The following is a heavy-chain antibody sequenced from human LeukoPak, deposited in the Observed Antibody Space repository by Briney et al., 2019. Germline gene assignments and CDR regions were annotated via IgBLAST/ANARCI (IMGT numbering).Heavy chain of an antibody. J-gene: IGHJ3*02. CDR1: GFTFSSYG. CDR3: AREGGVVAFDI. V-gene: IGHV3-48*01. CDR2: ISSSSSTI. D-gene: IGHD1-26*01. Sequence: GGSLRLSCAASGFTFSSYGMSWVRQAPGKGLEWVSYISSSSSTIYYADSVKGRFTISRDNAKNSLYLQMNSLRAEDTAVYYCAREGGVVAFDIWGQGTMVTVSS.